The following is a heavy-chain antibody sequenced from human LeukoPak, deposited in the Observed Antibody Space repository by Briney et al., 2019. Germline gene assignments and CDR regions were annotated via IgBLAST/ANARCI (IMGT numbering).Heavy chain of an antibody. Sequence: SETLSLTCTVSGGSISSYYWSWIRQPPGKGLEWIGYIYYSGSTNYNPSLKSRVTISVDTSKNQFSLKLSSVTAADTAVYYCARGLLAARYLDYWGQGTLVTVSS. CDR1: GGSISSYY. CDR3: ARGLLAARYLDY. CDR2: IYYSGST. D-gene: IGHD6-6*01. V-gene: IGHV4-59*12. J-gene: IGHJ4*02.